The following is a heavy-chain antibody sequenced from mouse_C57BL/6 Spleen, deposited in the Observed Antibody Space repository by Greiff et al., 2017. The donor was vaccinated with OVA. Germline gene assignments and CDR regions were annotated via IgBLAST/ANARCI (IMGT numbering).Heavy chain of an antibody. CDR1: GFTFSDYY. Sequence: EVKLVESEGGLVQPGSSMKLSCTASGFTFSDYYMAWVRQVPEKGLEWVANINYDGSSTYYLDSLKSRFIISRDNAKNILYLQMSSLKSEDTATYYCASIRSPMAMDYWGQGTSVTVSS. CDR3: ASIRSPMAMDY. CDR2: INYDGSST. J-gene: IGHJ4*01. D-gene: IGHD1-1*01. V-gene: IGHV5-16*01.